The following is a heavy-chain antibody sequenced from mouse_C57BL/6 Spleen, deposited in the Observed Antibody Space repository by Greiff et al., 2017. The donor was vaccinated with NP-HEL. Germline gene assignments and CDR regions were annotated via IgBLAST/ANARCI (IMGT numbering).Heavy chain of an antibody. J-gene: IGHJ2*01. V-gene: IGHV14-1*01. Sequence: VQLKQSGAELVRPGASVKLSCTASGFNIKDYYMHWVKQRPEQGLEWIGRIDPEDGATEYAPKFQGKATMTADTSSNTAYLQLSSLTSEDTAVYYCTTITTVVATRDYFDYWGQGTTLTVSS. CDR3: TTITTVVATRDYFDY. CDR1: GFNIKDYY. D-gene: IGHD1-1*01. CDR2: IDPEDGAT.